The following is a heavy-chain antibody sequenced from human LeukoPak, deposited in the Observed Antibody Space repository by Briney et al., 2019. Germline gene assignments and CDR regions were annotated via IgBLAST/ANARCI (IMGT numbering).Heavy chain of an antibody. CDR2: IYYSGST. J-gene: IGHJ2*01. V-gene: IGHV4-59*01. CDR3: ASSGYYTWYFDL. CDR1: GGXISSYY. D-gene: IGHD3-3*01. Sequence: SETLSLTCTVSGGXISSYYWSWIRQPPGKGLEWIGYIYYSGSTNYNPSLKSRVTISVDTSKNQFSLKLSSVTAADTAVYYCASSGYYTWYFDLWGRGTLVTVSS.